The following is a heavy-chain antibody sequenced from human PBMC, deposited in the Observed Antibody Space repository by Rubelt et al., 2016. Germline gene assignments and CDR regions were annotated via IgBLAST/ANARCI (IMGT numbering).Heavy chain of an antibody. CDR3: ARELNDFDI. J-gene: IGHJ3*02. Sequence: QVQLVQSGAEVKKPGASVKVSCKASGYTFTSYYMHWVRQAPGQGLEWMGIINPSGGSTSYAKEAQGKVTMTRDTSTSAVYVELSSLRSEDTAVSYCARELNDFDIWGQGTMVTVSS. V-gene: IGHV1-46*01. CDR1: GYTFTSYY. CDR2: INPSGGST.